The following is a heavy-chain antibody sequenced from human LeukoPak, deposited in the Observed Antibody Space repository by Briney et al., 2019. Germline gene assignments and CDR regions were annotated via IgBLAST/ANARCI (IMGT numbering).Heavy chain of an antibody. D-gene: IGHD6-13*01. Sequence: GGSLRLSCAASGFIFSNYWMSWIRQAPGKGLEWVSYISSSGSTIYYADSVKGRFTISRDNAKNSLYLQMNSLRAEDTAVYYCARDRLYSSSWYPTSPYYGMDVWGQGTTVTVSS. V-gene: IGHV3-11*01. J-gene: IGHJ6*02. CDR2: ISSSGSTI. CDR3: ARDRLYSSSWYPTSPYYGMDV. CDR1: GFIFSNYW.